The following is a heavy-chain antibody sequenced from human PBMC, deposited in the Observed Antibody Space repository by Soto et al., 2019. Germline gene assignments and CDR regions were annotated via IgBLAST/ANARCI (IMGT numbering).Heavy chain of an antibody. D-gene: IGHD3-3*01. CDR1: GFTFSSYG. Sequence: GGSLRLSCAASGFTFSSYGMHWVRQAPGKGLEWVAVIWYDGSNKYYADSVKGRFTISRDNSKNTLYLQMNSLRAEDTAVYYCARDRRYYDFWSGYPQGDDAFDIWGQGTMVTVSS. CDR2: IWYDGSNK. V-gene: IGHV3-33*01. J-gene: IGHJ3*02. CDR3: ARDRRYYDFWSGYPQGDDAFDI.